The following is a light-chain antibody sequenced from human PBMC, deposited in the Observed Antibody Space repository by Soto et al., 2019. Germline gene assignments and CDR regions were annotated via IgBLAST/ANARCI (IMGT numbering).Light chain of an antibody. Sequence: DIQMTQSPSTLPASVGDRVTITCRANQSISTWLAWYQQKPGKAPNLLIYKASRLETGVPSRFSGSGSGTEFTLTISSLQPEDFATYYCQQRYSTPTFGQGTRLEIK. CDR3: QQRYSTPT. V-gene: IGKV1-5*03. J-gene: IGKJ5*01. CDR2: KAS. CDR1: QSISTW.